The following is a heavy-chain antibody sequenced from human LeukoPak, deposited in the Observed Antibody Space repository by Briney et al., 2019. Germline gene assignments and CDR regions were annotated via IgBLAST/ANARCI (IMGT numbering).Heavy chain of an antibody. J-gene: IGHJ4*02. CDR1: GYTFTGYY. CDR2: INPNSGGT. V-gene: IGHV1-2*02. Sequence: ASMKVSCKASGYTFTGYYMHWVRQAPGQGLEWMGWINPNSGGTNYAQKFQGRVTMTRDTSISTAYMELSRLRSDDTAVYYCARLDSMVRGARPYWGQGTLVTVSS. CDR3: ARLDSMVRGARPY. D-gene: IGHD3-10*01.